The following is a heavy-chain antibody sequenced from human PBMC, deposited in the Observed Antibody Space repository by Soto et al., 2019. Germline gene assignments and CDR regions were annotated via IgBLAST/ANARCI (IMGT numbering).Heavy chain of an antibody. V-gene: IGHV3-74*01. Sequence: EVQLVESGGGLVQPGGSLRLSCAASGFTFSNSWIHWVRQAPGKGLVWVSRINGDGSTINYADSVKGRFTISRDNAKNTLYLQLYSLRVEDTAVYYCVNGGYSGAGVYYFDFWGQGTLVTVSS. CDR2: INGDGSTI. J-gene: IGHJ4*02. D-gene: IGHD5-12*01. CDR3: VNGGYSGAGVYYFDF. CDR1: GFTFSNSW.